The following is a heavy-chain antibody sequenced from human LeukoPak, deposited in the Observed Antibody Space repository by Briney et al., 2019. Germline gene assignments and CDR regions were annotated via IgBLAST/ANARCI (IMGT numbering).Heavy chain of an antibody. Sequence: GGSLRLSCAASGFTCSSYSMNWVRQAPGNGLDWVSSISSSSSYIYYADSVKGRFTISRDNAKNSLYLQMNSLRAEDTAVYYCARGGNHDDYWGQGTLVTVSS. D-gene: IGHD4-23*01. V-gene: IGHV3-21*01. J-gene: IGHJ4*02. CDR1: GFTCSSYS. CDR2: ISSSSSYI. CDR3: ARGGNHDDY.